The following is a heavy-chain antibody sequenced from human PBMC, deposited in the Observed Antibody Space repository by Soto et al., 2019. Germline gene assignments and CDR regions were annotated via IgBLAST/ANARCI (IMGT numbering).Heavy chain of an antibody. V-gene: IGHV4-39*01. CDR2: IYYSGST. CDR3: ARNGKSNKLERPFEP. J-gene: IGHJ5*02. D-gene: IGHD1-1*01. CDR1: GGSISSSSYY. Sequence: SETLSLTCTVSGGSISSSSYYWGWIRQPPGKGLEWIGSIYYSGSTYYNPSLKSRVTISVDTSKNQFSLKLSSVTAADTAVYYCARNGKSNKLERPFEPWGQGTQVTVS.